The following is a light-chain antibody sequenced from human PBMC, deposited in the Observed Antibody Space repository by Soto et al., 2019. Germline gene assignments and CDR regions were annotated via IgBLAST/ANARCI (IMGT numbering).Light chain of an antibody. CDR2: EVT. V-gene: IGLV2-14*01. CDR1: SSDVGAYNY. J-gene: IGLJ1*01. CDR3: SSYTRSRIYV. Sequence: QSALTQPASVSGSPGQSITISCTGTSSDVGAYNYVSWFQQHPGKAPKLLIYEVTNRPSGVSYRFSGSKSGSTASLTISGLQAEDEADYYCSSYTRSRIYVFGTGTRSPS.